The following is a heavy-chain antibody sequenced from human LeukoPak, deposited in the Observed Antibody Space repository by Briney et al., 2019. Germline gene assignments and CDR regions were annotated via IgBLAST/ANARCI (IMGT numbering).Heavy chain of an antibody. D-gene: IGHD3-22*01. Sequence: GGSLRLSCAASGFTFSNAWMSWVRQAPGKGLEWVGRIKSKTDGGTTDYAAPVKGRFTISRDDSKNTLYLQMNSLRAEDTAVYYCAKGGSSPRSDSGDYYRVFEYWAQGTLVTVSS. CDR3: AKGGSSPRSDSGDYYRVFEY. V-gene: IGHV3-15*01. CDR1: GFTFSNAW. J-gene: IGHJ4*02. CDR2: IKSKTDGGTT.